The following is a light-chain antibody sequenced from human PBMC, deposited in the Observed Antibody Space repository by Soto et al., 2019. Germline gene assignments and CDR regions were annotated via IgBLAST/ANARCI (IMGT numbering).Light chain of an antibody. CDR2: GAY. CDR3: QQYYNWPQLT. CDR1: QSVSSS. Sequence: IVVTQSPATLSVSPGETVTLSCRVSQSVSSSLAWYQQKPGQAPRLLISGAYTRATGIPARFSGSGSGTEFTLTISGLQSEDFAVYYSQQYYNWPQLTFGGGTRVEIE. V-gene: IGKV3-15*01. J-gene: IGKJ4*01.